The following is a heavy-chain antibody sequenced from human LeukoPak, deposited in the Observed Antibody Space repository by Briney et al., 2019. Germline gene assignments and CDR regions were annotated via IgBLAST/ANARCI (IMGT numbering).Heavy chain of an antibody. CDR2: IYTSGST. D-gene: IGHD3-9*01. CDR1: GGSISSYY. CDR3: ARGGVYYDILTGYYTTGWFDP. J-gene: IGHJ5*02. Sequence: SETLSLTCTVSGGSISSYYWGWIRQPAGKGLEWIGRIYTSGSTNYNPSLKSRVTMSVDASKNQFSLKLRSVTAADTAVYYCARGGVYYDILTGYYTTGWFDPWGQGTLVTVSS. V-gene: IGHV4-4*07.